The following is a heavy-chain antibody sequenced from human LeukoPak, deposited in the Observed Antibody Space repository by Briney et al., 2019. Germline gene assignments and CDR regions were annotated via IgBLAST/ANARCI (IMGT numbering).Heavy chain of an antibody. V-gene: IGHV4-30-4*08. J-gene: IGHJ5*02. CDR3: ARGPASLGESNNWFDP. Sequence: SETLSLTCTVSGGSISSCDYYWIWIPQPPGKGLEGIVYFYYSSITYYNPSLKGRVTISVATSKKPCSLKMSSVTAADTAVYYCARGPASLGESNNWFDPWGQGNLVTVSS. CDR1: GGSISSCDYY. D-gene: IGHD3-16*01. CDR2: FYYSSIT.